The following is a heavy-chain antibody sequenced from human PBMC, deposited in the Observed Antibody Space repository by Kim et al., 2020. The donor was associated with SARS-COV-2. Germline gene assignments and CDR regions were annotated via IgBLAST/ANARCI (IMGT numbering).Heavy chain of an antibody. V-gene: IGHV3-23*01. CDR1: GFTFSSYA. CDR3: AKEVLGGDLLGFDY. Sequence: GGSLRLSCAASGFTFSSYAMSWVRQAPGKGLEWVSAISGSGGSTYSADSVKGRFTISRDNTKNTLYLQMNSLRAEDTAVYYCAKEVLGGDLLGFDYWGQGTLVTVSS. CDR2: ISGSGGST. D-gene: IGHD2-21*02. J-gene: IGHJ4*02.